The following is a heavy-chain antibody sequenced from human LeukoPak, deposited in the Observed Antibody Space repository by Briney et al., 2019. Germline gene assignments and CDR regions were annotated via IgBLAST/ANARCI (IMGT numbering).Heavy chain of an antibody. CDR3: AKYKGAALYYHYGLDV. D-gene: IGHD1-14*01. Sequence: GGSLRLSCAASGFTFRNFVMHWVRQAPGKGLEWVAGILNDGSNTDYADSVKGRFTVSRDNSENTLYLQMNSLRDEDTAVYYCAKYKGAALYYHYGLDVWGPGTTVIVSS. CDR2: ILNDGSNT. V-gene: IGHV3-30*18. CDR1: GFTFRNFV. J-gene: IGHJ6*02.